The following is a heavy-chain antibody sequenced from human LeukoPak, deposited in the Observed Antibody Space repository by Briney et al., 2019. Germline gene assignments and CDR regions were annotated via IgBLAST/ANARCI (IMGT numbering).Heavy chain of an antibody. V-gene: IGHV3-21*01. Sequence: GGSLRLSCAASGFTFSSYSMNWVRQAPGKGLEWGSSIISSSSNIYYAGSVKGRFTISRDNAKNSLYLQMNSLRAEDTAVYYCARGRRYSGYEFDYWGQGTLVTVSS. CDR3: ARGRRYSGYEFDY. CDR1: GFTFSSYS. D-gene: IGHD5-12*01. J-gene: IGHJ4*02. CDR2: IISSSSNI.